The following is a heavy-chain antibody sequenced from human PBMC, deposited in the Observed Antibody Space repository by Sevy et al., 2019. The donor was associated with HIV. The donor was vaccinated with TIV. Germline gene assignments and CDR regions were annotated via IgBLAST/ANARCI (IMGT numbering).Heavy chain of an antibody. J-gene: IGHJ5*02. Sequence: SETLSLTCTVSGGSISSNSYYWVWIRQPPGKGLEWIGSIYYSGTTYYNPSPKSRVTISIDTSKTQFSQKLSSVTAADTAIFYCARLNYGDYSNYFDPWGQGSLVTVSS. D-gene: IGHD4-17*01. CDR2: IYYSGTT. V-gene: IGHV4-39*01. CDR3: ARLNYGDYSNYFDP. CDR1: GGSISSNSYY.